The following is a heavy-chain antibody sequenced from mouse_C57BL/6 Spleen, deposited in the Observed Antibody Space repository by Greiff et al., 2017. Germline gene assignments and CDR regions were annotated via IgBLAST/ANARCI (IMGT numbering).Heavy chain of an antibody. Sequence: QVQLQQPGAELVRPGSSVKLSCKASGYTFTSYWMDWVKQRPGQGLEWIGNIYPSDSETHYNQKFKDKATLTVDNSSSTAYMQLSSLTSEDSAVYYGARRYDGFLDYWGQGTTLTVSS. J-gene: IGHJ2*01. CDR2: IYPSDSET. CDR3: ARRYDGFLDY. CDR1: GYTFTSYW. D-gene: IGHD2-3*01. V-gene: IGHV1-61*01.